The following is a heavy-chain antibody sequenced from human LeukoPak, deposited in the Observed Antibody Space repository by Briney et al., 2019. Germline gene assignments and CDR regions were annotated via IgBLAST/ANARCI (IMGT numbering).Heavy chain of an antibody. J-gene: IGHJ4*02. D-gene: IGHD4-17*01. Sequence: ASVKVSCKASGYTFTGYYMHWVRQAPGQGLEWMGWINPNSGGTNYAQKFQGRVTMTRDTSISTAYMELSRLRSDDTAVYYCARVQQGTTVTTVESRAWHFDYWGQGTLVTVSS. CDR2: INPNSGGT. CDR1: GYTFTGYY. V-gene: IGHV1-2*02. CDR3: ARVQQGTTVTTVESRAWHFDY.